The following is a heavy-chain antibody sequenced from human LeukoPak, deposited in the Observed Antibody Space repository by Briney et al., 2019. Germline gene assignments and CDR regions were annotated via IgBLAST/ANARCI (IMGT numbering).Heavy chain of an antibody. J-gene: IGHJ4*02. CDR2: ISYDGSIN. CDR3: ARDRRYCGGGSCYFDYFFDY. Sequence: GRSLRLSCAASGFSFNSYAVHWVRQAPGKGLGWVAVISYDGSINFYAASVKGRFTISRDNSKNTLYLQMNSLRTEDTALYFCARDRRYCGGGSCYFDYFFDYWGQGTLVTVSS. CDR1: GFSFNSYA. V-gene: IGHV3-30-3*01. D-gene: IGHD2-15*01.